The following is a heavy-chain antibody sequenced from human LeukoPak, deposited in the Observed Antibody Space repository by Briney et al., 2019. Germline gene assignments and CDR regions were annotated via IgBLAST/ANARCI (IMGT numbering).Heavy chain of an antibody. Sequence: GGSLRLSCAASGFTFSSYGMHWVRQAPGKGLEWVAVIWYDGSNKYYADSVKGRFTISRDNSKNTLYLQMNSLRAEDTAVYYCARDGPLYGDYLDYWGQGTLVTVSS. D-gene: IGHD4-17*01. V-gene: IGHV3-33*01. J-gene: IGHJ4*02. CDR2: IWYDGSNK. CDR3: ARDGPLYGDYLDY. CDR1: GFTFSSYG.